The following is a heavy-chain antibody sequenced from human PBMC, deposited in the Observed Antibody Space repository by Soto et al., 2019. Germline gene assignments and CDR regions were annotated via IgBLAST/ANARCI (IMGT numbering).Heavy chain of an antibody. CDR1: GGSISSGDYY. V-gene: IGHV4-30-4*01. J-gene: IGHJ5*02. CDR3: ARDRYYDFWSGPEGYNWFEH. Sequence: SEPLSLTCTVSGGSISSGDYYWSWILHPPGKGLEWIGYIYYSVSTYYNPSLKSRVTISVDTSKNQFSLKLSSVTAADTAVYYCARDRYYDFWSGPEGYNWFEHWGQGTMVTVSA. D-gene: IGHD3-3*01. CDR2: IYYSVST.